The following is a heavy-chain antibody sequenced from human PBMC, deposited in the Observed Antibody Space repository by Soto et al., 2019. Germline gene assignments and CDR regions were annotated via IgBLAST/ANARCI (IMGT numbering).Heavy chain of an antibody. J-gene: IGHJ3*02. CDR3: ARESQGFLEWGGSI. Sequence: PSETLSLTCAVSGGSISSGGYSWSWIRQPPGKGLEWIGYIYHSGSTYYNPSLKSRVTISVDRTKNQFSLKLSSVTAADTAVYYCARESQGFLEWGGSIWGQGTMVTVSS. CDR2: IYHSGST. D-gene: IGHD3-3*01. V-gene: IGHV4-30-2*01. CDR1: GGSISSGGYS.